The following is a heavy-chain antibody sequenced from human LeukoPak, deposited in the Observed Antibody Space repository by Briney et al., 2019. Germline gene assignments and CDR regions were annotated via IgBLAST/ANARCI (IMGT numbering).Heavy chain of an antibody. CDR3: ARDGPDAHPKYCSSTSCSHFDY. J-gene: IGHJ4*02. D-gene: IGHD2-2*01. CDR2: ISSSSSTI. V-gene: IGHV3-48*01. Sequence: PGGSLRLSCAASGFTFSSYSMNWVRQAPGKGLEWVSYISSSSSTIYYADSVKGRFTISRDNAKNSLYLQMNSLRAEDTAVYYCARDGPDAHPKYCSSTSCSHFDYWGQGTLVTVSS. CDR1: GFTFSSYS.